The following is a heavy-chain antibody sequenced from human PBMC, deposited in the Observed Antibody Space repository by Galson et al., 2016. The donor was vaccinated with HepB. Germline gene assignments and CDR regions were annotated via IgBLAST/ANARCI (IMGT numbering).Heavy chain of an antibody. CDR1: GYPFINYG. CDR3: ARDRLKYFDFWSGTGGAFDI. J-gene: IGHJ3*02. Sequence: SVKVSCKASGYPFINYGINWLRQAPGQWPEWMGWISVNNGNTNYAQKYLDRVTLTRDTSTSTVYMEVGSLRYDDTATYSCARDRLKYFDFWSGTGGAFDIWGQGTMVTVSS. V-gene: IGHV1-18*01. CDR2: ISVNNGNT. D-gene: IGHD3-3*01.